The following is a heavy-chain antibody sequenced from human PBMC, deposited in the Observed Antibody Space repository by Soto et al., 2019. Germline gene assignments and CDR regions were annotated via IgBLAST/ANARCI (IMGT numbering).Heavy chain of an antibody. D-gene: IGHD6-13*01. CDR2: IDWDDDK. CDR1: GFSLSTSGVA. V-gene: IGHV2-70*01. CDR3: ARTQYSSSLYYYYGMDV. J-gene: IGHJ6*02. Sequence: SGPTLVNPTQTLTLTCTFSGFSLSTSGVAVTWIRQPPGKALEWLALIDWDDDKYYSTSLKTRLTISKDTSKNQVVLTMTNMDPVDTATYYCARTQYSSSLYYYYGMDVWGQGTTVTVSS.